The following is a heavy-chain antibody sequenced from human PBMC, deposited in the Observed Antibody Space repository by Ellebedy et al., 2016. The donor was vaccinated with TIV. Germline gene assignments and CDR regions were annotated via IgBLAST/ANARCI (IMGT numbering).Heavy chain of an antibody. CDR1: GGSISSGGYS. J-gene: IGHJ5*02. CDR2: IYHSGST. CDR3: ARDATEDIVVVVAAIRNWFDP. D-gene: IGHD2-15*01. Sequence: LRLSXAVSGGSISSGGYSWSWIRQPPGKGLEWIGYIYHSGSTYYNPSLKSRVTISVDRSKNQFSLKLSSVTAADTAVYYCARDATEDIVVVVAAIRNWFDPWGQGTLVTVSS. V-gene: IGHV4-30-2*01.